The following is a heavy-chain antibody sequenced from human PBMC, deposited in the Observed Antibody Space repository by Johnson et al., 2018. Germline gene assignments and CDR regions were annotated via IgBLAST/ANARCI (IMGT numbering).Heavy chain of an antibody. J-gene: IGHJ6*02. CDR1: GGTFISYA. CDR2: IIPILGTS. CDR3: AATREEGDYYYYYAMYV. D-gene: IGHD1-1*01. V-gene: IGHV1-69*11. Sequence: QVQLVQSGAQVKKPGSSVKVSCKASGGTFISYAISWVRQAPGQGLEWMGGIIPILGTSNYAQKFQGRVTITADESTCTAYMEMSSLGSKDTAVYYWAATREEGDYYYYYAMYVWGQGTTVTVSS.